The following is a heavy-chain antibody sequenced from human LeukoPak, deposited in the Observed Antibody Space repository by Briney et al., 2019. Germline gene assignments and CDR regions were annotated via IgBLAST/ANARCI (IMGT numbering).Heavy chain of an antibody. V-gene: IGHV1-2*06. Sequence: GASVKVSCTASGYTFISYYIYWMRQAPGQGPEWLGRINTNSGATKYAQKSRDRVTMTRDTSTNTVYMELSGLTPDDTAVYYCARRFRDSKTYSFDYWGQGSLVTVS. CDR3: ARRFRDSKTYSFDY. CDR2: INTNSGAT. J-gene: IGHJ4*02. D-gene: IGHD3-22*01. CDR1: GYTFISYY.